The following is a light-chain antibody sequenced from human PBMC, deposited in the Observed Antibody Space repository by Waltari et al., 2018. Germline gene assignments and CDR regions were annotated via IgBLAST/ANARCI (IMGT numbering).Light chain of an antibody. CDR1: QFISSY. V-gene: IGKV1-39*01. J-gene: IGKJ4*01. Sequence: DLQLPQSPSSLSASVEDRVTITCRACQFISSYLNWYQQKPGRAPKLLNFAASSLESGVPSRFSGSGSGTDVTLIISSRQVEDFATYYCQQSHKTPPNFGGGTKVEIK. CDR2: AAS. CDR3: QQSHKTPPN.